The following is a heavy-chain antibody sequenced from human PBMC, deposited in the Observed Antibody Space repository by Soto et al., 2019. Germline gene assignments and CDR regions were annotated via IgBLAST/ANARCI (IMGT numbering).Heavy chain of an antibody. D-gene: IGHD6-19*01. J-gene: IGHJ6*02. CDR3: ARPIAVAGQYGMDV. V-gene: IGHV5-51*01. CDR1: GYSFTSYW. CDR2: IYRSDSDI. Sequence: GESLKISCKGSGYSFTSYWIAWVRQRPGKGLEWMGIIYRSDSDIRYSPSFQGQVTISADKSISTAYLQWSSLKASDTAMYYCARPIAVAGQYGMDVWGQGTTVTVSS.